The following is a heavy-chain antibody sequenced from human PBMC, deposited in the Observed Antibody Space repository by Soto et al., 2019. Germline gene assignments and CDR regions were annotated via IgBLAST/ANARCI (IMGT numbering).Heavy chain of an antibody. CDR1: GDSISSRGYY. Sequence: QVQLQESGPGLVKASQTLSLTCTVSGDSISSRGYYWGWSRQHPGEGVEWIGYIYDSESIYYNPSFKGRVTISVDTSKNQFSLKLSAMTAADTAVYYCARGAVGITIFGVLAYFDYWGQGTLVTASS. CDR3: ARGAVGITIFGVLAYFDY. CDR2: IYDSESI. J-gene: IGHJ4*02. V-gene: IGHV4-31*03. D-gene: IGHD3-3*01.